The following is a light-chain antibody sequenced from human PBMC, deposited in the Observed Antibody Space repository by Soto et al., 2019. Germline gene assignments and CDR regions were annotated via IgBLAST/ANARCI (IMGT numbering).Light chain of an antibody. Sequence: DIVLTQSPGTLSLSPGERATLSCRASQSVSSNYLAWYQQKPGQAPRLLIHGASTRATGVPDRFSGSGSGTDFTLTISRLEPEDFAVYHCQQRSNWPLTFGGGTKVDIK. CDR2: GAS. J-gene: IGKJ4*01. CDR1: QSVSSNY. V-gene: IGKV3D-20*02. CDR3: QQRSNWPLT.